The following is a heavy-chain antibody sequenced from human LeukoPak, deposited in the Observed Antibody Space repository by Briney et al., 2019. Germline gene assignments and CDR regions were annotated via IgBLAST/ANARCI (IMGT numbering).Heavy chain of an antibody. D-gene: IGHD6-6*01. V-gene: IGHV1-18*01. CDR1: GYTFTSYG. Sequence: ASVKVSCKASGYTFTSYGISWVRQAPGQGLEWMGWISPYNGDTNYAQRFQGRVTMTTDTSTSTAYMDLRSLRSDDTAVYYCARGLYSTSVAIDYWGQGTLVTVSS. J-gene: IGHJ4*02. CDR3: ARGLYSTSVAIDY. CDR2: ISPYNGDT.